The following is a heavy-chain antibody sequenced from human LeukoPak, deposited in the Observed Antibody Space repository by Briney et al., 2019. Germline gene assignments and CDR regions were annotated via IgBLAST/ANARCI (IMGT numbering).Heavy chain of an antibody. CDR1: GFTFSSYW. V-gene: IGHV3-7*01. D-gene: IGHD6-19*01. CDR2: IKQDGSEK. Sequence: GSLRLSFSASGFTFSSYWMSWVRQAPGKGLEWVANIKQDGSEKYYVDSVKGRFTISRDNAKNSLYLQMNSLRAEDTAVYYCARNEPGIAVAAVDAFDIWGQGTMVTVSS. J-gene: IGHJ3*02. CDR3: ARNEPGIAVAAVDAFDI.